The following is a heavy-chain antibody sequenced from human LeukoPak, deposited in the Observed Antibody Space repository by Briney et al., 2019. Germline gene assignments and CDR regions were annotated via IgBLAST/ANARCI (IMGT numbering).Heavy chain of an antibody. D-gene: IGHD6-13*01. CDR2: IYYNGST. CDR1: GGSISGYY. V-gene: IGHV4-59*01. CDR3: ARAAAAGPHYYYGMDV. J-gene: IGHJ6*04. Sequence: PSETLSLTCSVSGGSISGYYWSWIRQPPGKGPEWIGYIYYNGSTNYNPSLKSRVTISVDTSKNQFSLKLTSLTAADTAVYYCARAAAAGPHYYYGMDVWGKGTTVTVSS.